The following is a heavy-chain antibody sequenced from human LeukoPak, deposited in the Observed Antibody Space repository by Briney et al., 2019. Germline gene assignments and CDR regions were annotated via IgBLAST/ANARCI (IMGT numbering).Heavy chain of an antibody. CDR1: GGSISSSSYY. V-gene: IGHV4-39*07. J-gene: IGHJ4*02. Sequence: SETLSLTCTVSGGSISSSSYYWGWIRQPPGKGLEWIGSIYYSGSTYYNPSLKSRVTISVDTSKNQFSLKLSSVTAADTAMYYCARVSGYDWESFYDYWGQGSLVTVSS. CDR2: IYYSGST. CDR3: ARVSGYDWESFYDY. D-gene: IGHD5-12*01.